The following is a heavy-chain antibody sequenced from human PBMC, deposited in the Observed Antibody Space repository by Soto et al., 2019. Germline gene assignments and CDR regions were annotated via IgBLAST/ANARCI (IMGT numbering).Heavy chain of an antibody. J-gene: IGHJ6*02. V-gene: IGHV3-13*01. CDR3: ARSYYYYDSSGSPFGYYYGMDV. D-gene: IGHD3-22*01. CDR2: IGTAGDT. CDR1: GFTFSSYD. Sequence: PGGSLRLSCAASGFTFSSYDMHWVRQATGKGLEWVSAIGTAGDTYYPGSVKGRFTISRENAKNSLYLQMNSLRAGDTAVYYCARSYYYYDSSGSPFGYYYGMDVWGHGTTVTVSS.